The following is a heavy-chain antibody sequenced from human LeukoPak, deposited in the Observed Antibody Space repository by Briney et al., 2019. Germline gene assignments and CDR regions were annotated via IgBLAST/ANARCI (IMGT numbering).Heavy chain of an antibody. V-gene: IGHV1-69*13. CDR3: AREERARPFYGI. CDR1: GGTFSSYA. D-gene: IGHD1-1*01. Sequence: ASVKVFCKASGGTFSSYAISWVRQAPGQGLEWMGGIIPIFGTANYAQKFQGRVTITADESTSTAYMELSSLRSEDTAVYYCAREERARPFYGIWGQGTMVTVSS. CDR2: IIPIFGTA. J-gene: IGHJ3*02.